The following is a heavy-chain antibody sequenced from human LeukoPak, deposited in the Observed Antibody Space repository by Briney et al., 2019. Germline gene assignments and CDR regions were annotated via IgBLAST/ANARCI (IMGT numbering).Heavy chain of an antibody. J-gene: IGHJ5*02. D-gene: IGHD3-10*01. Sequence: SETLSLTCTVSGGSISSYYWSWFRQPPGKGLEWIGYIYYSGSTNYNPSLKSRVTISVDRPKNQFFLNVTSLTAADTAVYYCARSRQASGLFSSWGQGTLVVVSS. V-gene: IGHV4-59*12. CDR2: IYYSGST. CDR1: GGSISSYY. CDR3: ARSRQASGLFSS.